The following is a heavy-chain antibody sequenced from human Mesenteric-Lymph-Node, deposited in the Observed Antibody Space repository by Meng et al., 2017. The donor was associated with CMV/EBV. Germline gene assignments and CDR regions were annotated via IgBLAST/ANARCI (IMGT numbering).Heavy chain of an antibody. CDR2: ISVKGDST. J-gene: IGHJ4*02. CDR3: ARSSLVVPAGGFDY. V-gene: IGHV3-23*01. D-gene: IGHD2-2*01. CDR1: GFTFSTYP. Sequence: GESLKISCAASGFTFSTYPMSWVRQAPGQGLEWVSAISVKGDSTYYAGSVKGRFTISRDNAKNTLYLQMNSLRAEDTAVYYCARSSLVVPAGGFDYWGQGTLVTVSS.